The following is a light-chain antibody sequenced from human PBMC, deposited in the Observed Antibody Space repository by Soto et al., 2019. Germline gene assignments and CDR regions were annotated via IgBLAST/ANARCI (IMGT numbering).Light chain of an antibody. CDR1: QGVSTW. Sequence: DIQMTQSPSTLSGSVGDRVTITCRASQGVSTWLAWYQQKPSEAPKLLIYEASKLYSGVPSRFSGGGSVREFTPTISSLQPEDSATYYCQQYYDYRTFGQGTKVDIK. CDR3: QQYYDYRT. CDR2: EAS. J-gene: IGKJ1*01. V-gene: IGKV1-5*03.